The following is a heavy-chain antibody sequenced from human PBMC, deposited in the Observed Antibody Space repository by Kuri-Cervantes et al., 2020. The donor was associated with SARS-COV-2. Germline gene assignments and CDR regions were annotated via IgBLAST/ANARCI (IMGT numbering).Heavy chain of an antibody. CDR2: ISYDGSNK. D-gene: IGHD3-3*01. CDR3: AKDQGIFLYYDFWSGIIPHYGMDV. V-gene: IGHV3-30*01. J-gene: IGHJ6*02. Sequence: GESLKISCAASGFTISSFVIHWVRQAPDKGLEWVAVISYDGSNKYYADSVKGRFTISRDNSKNTLYLQMNSLRAEDTAVYYCAKDQGIFLYYDFWSGIIPHYGMDVWGQGTTVTVSS. CDR1: GFTISSFV.